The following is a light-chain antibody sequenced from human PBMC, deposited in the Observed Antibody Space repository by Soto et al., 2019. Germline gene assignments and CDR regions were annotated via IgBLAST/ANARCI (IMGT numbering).Light chain of an antibody. CDR2: DAS. CDR1: QRISGW. CDR3: QQYHTYPGT. J-gene: IGKJ1*01. Sequence: DIQVTQSPSTVSASVGDRVTITCRASQRISGWLAWYQQKPGKAPQLLIFDASNLHSGVPSTFSGSGYGTEFTLTISSLQPDDFATYYCQQYHTYPGTFGQGTKVDIK. V-gene: IGKV1-5*01.